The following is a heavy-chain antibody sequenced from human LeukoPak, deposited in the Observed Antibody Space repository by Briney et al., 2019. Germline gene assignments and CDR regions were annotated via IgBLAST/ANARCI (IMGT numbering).Heavy chain of an antibody. CDR1: GGSISSHY. J-gene: IGHJ5*02. CDR3: ARVATIIRTGLWFDP. D-gene: IGHD5-12*01. CDR2: IYYSGST. Sequence: SETLSLTCTVSGGSISSHYWSWIRQPPGKGLEWIGYIYYSGSTNYNPSLKSRVTISVDTSKNQFSLKLSSVTAADTAVYYCARVATIIRTGLWFDPWGQGTLVTVSS. V-gene: IGHV4-59*11.